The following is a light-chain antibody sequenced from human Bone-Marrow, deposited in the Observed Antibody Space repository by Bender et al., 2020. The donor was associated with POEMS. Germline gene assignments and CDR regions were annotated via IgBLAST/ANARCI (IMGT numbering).Light chain of an antibody. Sequence: SYVLPQPPSVSVAPGQTARITCGGDDIGSRSVHWYQQKPGHVPVLVDFDDRDRPSGISERFSGTNSGNTATLTIRTVADGDEADYYCQVWDSDSHFVIFGGGTKLTGL. CDR3: QVWDSDSHFVI. CDR2: DDR. CDR1: DIGSRS. V-gene: IGLV3-21*02. J-gene: IGLJ2*01.